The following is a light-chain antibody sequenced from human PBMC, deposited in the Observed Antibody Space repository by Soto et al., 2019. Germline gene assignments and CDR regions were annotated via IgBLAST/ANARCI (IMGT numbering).Light chain of an antibody. CDR2: DVS. CDR3: SSYRTSSTSVV. Sequence: QSALTQPASVSGSPGQSITISCTGATTDVDGYDYVSWYQQHPGQAPKLMIFDVSSRPSGVSDRFSGSKSGNTASLTISGLLSEDEADYYCSSYRTSSTSVVFGGGTQLTVL. V-gene: IGLV2-14*03. J-gene: IGLJ2*01. CDR1: TTDVDGYDY.